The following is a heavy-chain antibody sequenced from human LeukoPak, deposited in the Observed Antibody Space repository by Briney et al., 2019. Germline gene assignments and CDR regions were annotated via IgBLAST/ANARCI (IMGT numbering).Heavy chain of an antibody. J-gene: IGHJ4*02. CDR3: ARDLVYYYGSRTFFIDY. Sequence: GGSLRLSCAASGFTFSDYYMSWVRQAPGKGLEWVSYISSSGSTIYYADSVKGRFTISRDNAKNSVYLQMSSLRAEDTAVYYCARDLVYYYGSRTFFIDYWGQGTLVTVSS. CDR2: ISSSGSTI. V-gene: IGHV3-11*01. CDR1: GFTFSDYY. D-gene: IGHD3-10*01.